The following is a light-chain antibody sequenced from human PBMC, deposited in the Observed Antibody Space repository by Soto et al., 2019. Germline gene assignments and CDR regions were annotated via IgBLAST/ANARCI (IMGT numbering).Light chain of an antibody. CDR2: GAS. CDR1: QSVSSY. Sequence: EIVLTQSPATPSLSPGERATLSCRASQSVSSYLAWYQQKPGQAPRLLIYGASNRATGIPARFSGSGSGTDFTLTISSLEPEDFAVYYCQQRSNWLLTFGGGTKVEIK. J-gene: IGKJ4*01. CDR3: QQRSNWLLT. V-gene: IGKV3-11*01.